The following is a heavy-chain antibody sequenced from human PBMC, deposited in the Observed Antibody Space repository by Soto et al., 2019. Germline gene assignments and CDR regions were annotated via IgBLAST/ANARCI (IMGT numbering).Heavy chain of an antibody. D-gene: IGHD6-6*01. CDR2: ISSSGSTI. V-gene: IGHV3-48*03. J-gene: IGHJ6*02. Sequence: TGGSLRLSCAASGFTFSSYEMNWVRQAPGKGLEWVSYISSSGSTICYADSVKGRFTISRDNAKNSLYLQMNSLRAEDTAVYYCARGEQLVLTHYYGMDVWGQGTTVTVSS. CDR1: GFTFSSYE. CDR3: ARGEQLVLTHYYGMDV.